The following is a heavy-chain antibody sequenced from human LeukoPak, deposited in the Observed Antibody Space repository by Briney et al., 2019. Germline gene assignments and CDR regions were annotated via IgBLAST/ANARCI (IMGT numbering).Heavy chain of an antibody. CDR2: IYYSGST. D-gene: IGHD3-10*01. Sequence: PSETLSLTCTVSGGSISSYYWSWIRQPPGKGLEWIGYIYYSGSTNYNPSLKSRVTISVDTSKNQFSLKLTSVTAADTAVYYCARKYGSWSYHGFDHWGQGTLVTVSS. V-gene: IGHV4-59*01. CDR3: ARKYGSWSYHGFDH. J-gene: IGHJ5*02. CDR1: GGSISSYY.